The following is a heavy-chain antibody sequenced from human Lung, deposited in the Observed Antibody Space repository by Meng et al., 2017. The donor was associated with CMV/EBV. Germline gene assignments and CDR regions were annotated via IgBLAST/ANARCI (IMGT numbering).Heavy chain of an antibody. CDR1: GGSISISNW. CDR3: ASFPPPGKQWLVTDY. Sequence: PRLSTPSGPRSTPLARSGGSISISNWCSWVRQPPGKGLEWIGEIYHSGSTNYNPSLKSRVTISVDKSKNQFSLKLSSVTAADTAVYYCASFPPPGKQWLVTDYWGQGTLVTVSS. D-gene: IGHD6-19*01. J-gene: IGHJ4*02. CDR2: IYHSGST. V-gene: IGHV4-4*02.